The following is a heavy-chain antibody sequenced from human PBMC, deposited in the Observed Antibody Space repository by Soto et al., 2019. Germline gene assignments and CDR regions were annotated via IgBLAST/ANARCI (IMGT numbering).Heavy chain of an antibody. Sequence: ASVKVSCKASGGTFSSYAISWVRQAPGQGLEWMGGIIPIFGTANYTQKFQGRVTITADESTSTAYMELSSLRSEDTAVYYCARDAPSYCGGDCYLDFDYWGQGTLVTVSS. D-gene: IGHD2-21*02. CDR3: ARDAPSYCGGDCYLDFDY. CDR2: IIPIFGTA. J-gene: IGHJ4*02. V-gene: IGHV1-69*13. CDR1: GGTFSSYA.